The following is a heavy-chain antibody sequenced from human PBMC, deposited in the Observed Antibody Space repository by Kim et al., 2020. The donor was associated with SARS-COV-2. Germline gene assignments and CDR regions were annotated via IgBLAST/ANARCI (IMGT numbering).Heavy chain of an antibody. D-gene: IGHD5-18*01. V-gene: IGHV4-61*02. CDR2: IYTSGST. J-gene: IGHJ3*02. Sequence: SETLCLTCTVSGGSISSGSYYWSWIRQPAGKGLEWIGRIYTSGSTNYNPSLKSRVTISVDTSKNQFSLKLSSVTAADTAVYYCARGYSYGYGGDAFDIWGQGTMVTVSS. CDR3: ARGYSYGYGGDAFDI. CDR1: GGSISSGSYY.